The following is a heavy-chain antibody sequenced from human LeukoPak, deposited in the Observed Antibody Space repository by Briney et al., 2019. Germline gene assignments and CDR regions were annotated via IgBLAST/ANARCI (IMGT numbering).Heavy chain of an antibody. CDR1: GYTFTSYY. V-gene: IGHV1-46*01. Sequence: ASVKVSCKASGYTFTSYYMHWVRQAPGQGLEWMGIINPSGGSTSYAQKFQGRVTMTGDTSTSTVYMELSSLRSEDTAVYYCARAPGYCSSTSCYTFEDYWGQGTLVTVSS. CDR2: INPSGGST. D-gene: IGHD2-2*02. CDR3: ARAPGYCSSTSCYTFEDY. J-gene: IGHJ4*02.